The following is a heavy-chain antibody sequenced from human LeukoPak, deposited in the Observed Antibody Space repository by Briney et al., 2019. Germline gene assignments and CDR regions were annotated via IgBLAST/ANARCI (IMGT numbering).Heavy chain of an antibody. J-gene: IGHJ6*03. D-gene: IGHD4-11*01. V-gene: IGHV1-69*13. CDR2: IIPIFGTA. CDR3: ARGEMTTVYGGYYYYYMDV. Sequence: ASVKVSYKASGGTFSIYAISRVRQAPGQGLEWMGGIIPIFGTANYAQKFQGRVTITADESTSTAYMELSSLRSEDTAVYYCARGEMTTVYGGYYYYYMDVWGKGTTVTVSS. CDR1: GGTFSIYA.